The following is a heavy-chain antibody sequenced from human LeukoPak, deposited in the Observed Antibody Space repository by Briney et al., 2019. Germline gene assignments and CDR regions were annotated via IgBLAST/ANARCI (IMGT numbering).Heavy chain of an antibody. CDR1: GYTFASYD. Sequence: ASVKASCTASGYTFASYDINWVRQATGQGLAWMGWLNLNSGDTGYAQKFQGRVTMTRNNSIRTAYMELSSLRSDDTAVYYCARGLYRLRWFDYWGQGTLVTVSS. J-gene: IGHJ4*02. D-gene: IGHD2-21*01. CDR3: ARGLYRLRWFDY. V-gene: IGHV1-8*01. CDR2: LNLNSGDT.